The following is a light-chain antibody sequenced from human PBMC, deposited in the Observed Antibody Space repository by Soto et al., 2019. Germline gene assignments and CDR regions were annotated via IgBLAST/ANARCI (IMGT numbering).Light chain of an antibody. CDR1: SSDIGDYNY. CDR2: EVT. CDR3: CSYRSGSAPYYV. Sequence: QSVLTQPPSASGSPGQSVTFSCTGTSSDIGDYNYVSWYQQHPGKAPKLMIYEVTKRPSGVPDRFSGSKSGNTASLTVSGLQAEDEADYYCCSYRSGSAPYYVFGTGTKVTVL. J-gene: IGLJ1*01. V-gene: IGLV2-8*01.